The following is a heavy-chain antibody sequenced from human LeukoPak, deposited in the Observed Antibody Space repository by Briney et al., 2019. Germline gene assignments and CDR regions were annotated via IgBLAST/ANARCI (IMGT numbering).Heavy chain of an antibody. CDR2: ISYDGSNK. D-gene: IGHD3-10*01. CDR3: ARDRRVLLCFGELFDY. Sequence: PGGSLRLSCAASGFTFSSYAMHWVRQAPGKGLEWVAVISYDGSNKYYADSVKGRFTISRDNSKNTLYLQMNSLRAEDTAVYYCARDRRVLLCFGELFDYWGQGTLVTVSS. J-gene: IGHJ4*02. CDR1: GFTFSSYA. V-gene: IGHV3-30*04.